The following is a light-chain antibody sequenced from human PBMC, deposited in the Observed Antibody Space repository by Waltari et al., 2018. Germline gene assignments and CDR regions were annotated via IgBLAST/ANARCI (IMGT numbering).Light chain of an antibody. Sequence: QSALTQPASVSGSPGQSITISCTGTSSNVGGYTPVSCYQQHPGKAPQLIIYDVNQRPSGISHRFSGSKSGNTASLTISGLQADDESDYYCCSYAGDSTLIFGGGTKLTVL. J-gene: IGLJ2*01. CDR2: DVN. CDR1: SSNVGGYTP. V-gene: IGLV2-23*02. CDR3: CSYAGDSTLI.